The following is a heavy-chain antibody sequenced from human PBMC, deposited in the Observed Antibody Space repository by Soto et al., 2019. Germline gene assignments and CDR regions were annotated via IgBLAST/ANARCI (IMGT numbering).Heavy chain of an antibody. V-gene: IGHV4-34*01. CDR3: ARCGYSYGFNY. D-gene: IGHD5-18*01. CDR2: INHSGST. CDR1: GGSFSGYY. J-gene: IGHJ4*02. Sequence: SETLSLTCAVYGGSFSGYYWSWIRQPPGKGLEWIGEINHSGSTNYNPSLKSRVTISVDTSKNQFSLKLSSVTAADTAVYYCARCGYSYGFNYWGKGPLATVSS.